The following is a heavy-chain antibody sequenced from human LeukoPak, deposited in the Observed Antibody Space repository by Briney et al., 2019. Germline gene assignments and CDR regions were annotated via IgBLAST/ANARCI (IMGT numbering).Heavy chain of an antibody. V-gene: IGHV1-18*01. D-gene: IGHD3-10*02. Sequence: ASVKVSCKASGYTFTSYGISWVRQAPGQGLEWMGWISAYNGNTNYAQKLQGRVTMTRDTSTSTVYMELSSLRSEDTAVYYCARATMYYFDYWGQGTLVTVSS. CDR3: ARATMYYFDY. J-gene: IGHJ4*02. CDR1: GYTFTSYG. CDR2: ISAYNGNT.